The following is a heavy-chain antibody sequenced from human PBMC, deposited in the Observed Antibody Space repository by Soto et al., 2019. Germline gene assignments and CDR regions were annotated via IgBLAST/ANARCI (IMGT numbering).Heavy chain of an antibody. CDR1: GDSVSIHY. Sequence: PSEALSVPCAVSGDSVSIHYWTWIRQPPVKGLEWIGYIYDGGTTKYKPSVNRRGTVSADTSKDQVCLNLSSVRAAGTAVYYCARSGFYDSSVFYVHYYFDRWRRRSLVRVSS. D-gene: IGHD3-22*01. V-gene: IGHV4-59*02. CDR2: IYDGGTT. CDR3: ARSGFYDSSVFYVHYYFDR. J-gene: IGHJ2*01.